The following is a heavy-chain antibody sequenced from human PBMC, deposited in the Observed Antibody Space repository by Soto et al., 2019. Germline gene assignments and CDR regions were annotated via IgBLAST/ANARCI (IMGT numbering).Heavy chain of an antibody. CDR2: IIPIFGTA. J-gene: IGHJ6*02. D-gene: IGHD2-15*01. V-gene: IGHV1-69*01. CDR1: GFRFSNSW. Sequence: GGSLRLSCAGSGFRFSNSWMSWVRQAPGKGLEWMGGIIPIFGTANYAQKFQGRVTITADESTSTAYMELSSLRSEDTAVYYCARNSVQALGKTSIVVVVAATGRDYYYGMDVWGQGTTVTVSS. CDR3: ARNSVQALGKTSIVVVVAATGRDYYYGMDV.